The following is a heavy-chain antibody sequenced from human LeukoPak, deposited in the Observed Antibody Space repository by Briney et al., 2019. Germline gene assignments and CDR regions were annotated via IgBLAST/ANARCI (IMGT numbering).Heavy chain of an antibody. Sequence: GGSLRLSCAAYGFTFSSYGMHWVRQAPGKGLVWVAFIRYDGSDEYYGDSVKGQFTISRDNSKNTLYLQMNSLRAEDTAVYYCAKQSYGSGSYSSFDYWGQGTLVTVSS. D-gene: IGHD3-10*01. J-gene: IGHJ4*02. V-gene: IGHV3-30*02. CDR1: GFTFSSYG. CDR2: IRYDGSDE. CDR3: AKQSYGSGSYSSFDY.